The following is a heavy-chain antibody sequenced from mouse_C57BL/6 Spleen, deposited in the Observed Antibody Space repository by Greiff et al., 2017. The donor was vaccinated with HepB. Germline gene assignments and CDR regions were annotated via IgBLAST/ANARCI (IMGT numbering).Heavy chain of an antibody. D-gene: IGHD3-3*01. CDR1: GYTFTGYW. J-gene: IGHJ3*01. CDR2: ILPGSGST. Sequence: VQLQQSGAELMKPGTSVKLSCKATGYTFTGYWIEWVKQWPGHGLEWLGEILPGSGSTNYNEKFKGKATVTADTSANTAYMQLSSLTTEDSAIYYCSRGSRGTAFAYWGQGTLVTVSA. CDR3: SRGSRGTAFAY. V-gene: IGHV1-9*01.